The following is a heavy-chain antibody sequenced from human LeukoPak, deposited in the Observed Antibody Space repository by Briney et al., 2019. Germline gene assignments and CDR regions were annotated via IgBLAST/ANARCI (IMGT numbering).Heavy chain of an antibody. CDR3: ARASFQRWLQLGGD. V-gene: IGHV3-48*02. D-gene: IGHD5-24*01. J-gene: IGHJ4*02. CDR1: GFTFSTYS. Sequence: GGSLRLSCTASGFTFSTYSMNWVRQAPGKGLEWVSYISSSSSTIYYADSVKGRFTISRDNAKNSLYLQMNSLRDEDTAVYYCARASFQRWLQLGGDWGQGTLVTVSS. CDR2: ISSSSSTI.